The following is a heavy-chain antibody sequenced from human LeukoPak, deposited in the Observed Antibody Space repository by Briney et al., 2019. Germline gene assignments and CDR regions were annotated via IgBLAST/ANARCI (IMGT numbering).Heavy chain of an antibody. D-gene: IGHD3-10*01. J-gene: IGHJ4*02. Sequence: GGSLRLSCAASGFTFSSYAMSWVRQAPGKGLEWVSAISGSGSSTYYADSVEGRFTISRDNSKNTLYLQMNSLRADDTAVYYCAKRGFGYYFDYWGQGTLVTVSS. CDR2: ISGSGSST. CDR1: GFTFSSYA. V-gene: IGHV3-23*01. CDR3: AKRGFGYYFDY.